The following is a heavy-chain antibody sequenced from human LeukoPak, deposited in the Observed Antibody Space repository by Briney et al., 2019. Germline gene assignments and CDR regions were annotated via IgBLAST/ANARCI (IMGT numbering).Heavy chain of an antibody. CDR3: AKDVGSGWYAHYDY. Sequence: GGSLRLSCAASGFTFDDYAMHWVRQAPGKGLEWVSGISWNSGSIGYADSVKGRFTISRDNAKNSLYLQMNSLRAEDTALYYCAKDVGSGWYAHYDYWGQGTLVTVPS. J-gene: IGHJ4*02. V-gene: IGHV3-9*01. CDR1: GFTFDDYA. D-gene: IGHD6-19*01. CDR2: ISWNSGSI.